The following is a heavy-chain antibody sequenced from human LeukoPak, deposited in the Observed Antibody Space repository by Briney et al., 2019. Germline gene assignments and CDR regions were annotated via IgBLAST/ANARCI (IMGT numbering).Heavy chain of an antibody. J-gene: IGHJ4*02. Sequence: KPSETLSLTCTVSGGSISSSSYYWGWIRQPPGKGLEWIGSIYYSGSTYYNPSLKSRVTISVDTSKNQFSLKLSSVTAADTAVYYCARFFPAAAGNLDDYWGQGTLVTVSS. CDR1: GGSISSSSYY. V-gene: IGHV4-39*01. D-gene: IGHD6-13*01. CDR3: ARFFPAAAGNLDDY. CDR2: IYYSGST.